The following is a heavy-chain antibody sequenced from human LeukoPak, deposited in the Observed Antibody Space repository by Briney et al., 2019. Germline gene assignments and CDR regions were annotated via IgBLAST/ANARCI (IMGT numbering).Heavy chain of an antibody. CDR2: IIPILGIA. J-gene: IGHJ6*02. Sequence: ASVKVSCKASGGIFSSYAISWVRQAPGQGLEWMGRIIPILGIANYAQKFQGRVTITADKSTSTAYMELSSLRSEDTAVYYCARYYDFWSGYYGYYGMDVWGQGTTVTVSS. CDR1: GGIFSSYA. CDR3: ARYYDFWSGYYGYYGMDV. D-gene: IGHD3-3*01. V-gene: IGHV1-69*04.